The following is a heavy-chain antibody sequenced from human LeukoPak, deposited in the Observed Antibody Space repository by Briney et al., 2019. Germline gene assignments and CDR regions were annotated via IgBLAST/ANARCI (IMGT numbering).Heavy chain of an antibody. D-gene: IGHD3-10*01. CDR3: ARGGSGSYYNPSGYFDY. V-gene: IGHV1-46*01. CDR2: INPSGGST. Sequence: ASVKVSCKASGYTFTSYGISWVRQAPGQGLEWMGIINPSGGSTSYAQKFQGRVTMTRDTSTSTVYMELSSLRSEDTAVYYCARGGSGSYYNPSGYFDYWGQGTLVTVSS. J-gene: IGHJ4*02. CDR1: GYTFTSYG.